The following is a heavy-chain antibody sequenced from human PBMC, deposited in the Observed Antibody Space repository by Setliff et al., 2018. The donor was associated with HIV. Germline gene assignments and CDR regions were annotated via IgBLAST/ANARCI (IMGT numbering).Heavy chain of an antibody. V-gene: IGHV4-39*07. CDR1: GDSVSRSNYY. J-gene: IGHJ3*02. CDR2: IDYNEIT. Sequence: PSETLSLTCTVSGDSVSRSNYYWAWIRQPPGKGLEWIGSIDYNEITYYNPSLKSRVTLSVDTPKNRLSLKLSSVTAADAAVYYCARAMSSSWYIDGFDIWGQGTVVTVSS. CDR3: ARAMSSSWYIDGFDI. D-gene: IGHD6-13*01.